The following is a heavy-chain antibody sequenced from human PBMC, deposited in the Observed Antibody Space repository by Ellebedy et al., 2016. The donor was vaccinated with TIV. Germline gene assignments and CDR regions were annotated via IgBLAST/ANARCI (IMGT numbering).Heavy chain of an antibody. CDR1: GFTFSRHA. J-gene: IGHJ4*02. CDR2: LFGSGGGI. CDR3: AKDRTPGDGFWVFDQ. D-gene: IGHD2-21*01. V-gene: IGHV3-23*01. Sequence: PGGSLRLSCAASGFTFSRHAMSWVRQAPGKGLEWVSGLFGSGGGISYGDSVKGRFTISRDNSKNTVDLQMNSLRAEDTAVYYCAKDRTPGDGFWVFDQWGQGTLVTVSS.